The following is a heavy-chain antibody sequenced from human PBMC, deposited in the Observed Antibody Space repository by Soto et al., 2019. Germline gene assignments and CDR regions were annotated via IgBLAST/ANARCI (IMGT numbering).Heavy chain of an antibody. V-gene: IGHV3-64*01. CDR1: GFTFSSYA. CDR3: ARRGYGLYVDY. CDR2: ISGNGDST. Sequence: EVQLVESGGGLVQPGGSLRLSCAASGFTFSSYAMHWVRQAPGKGLEYVSVISGNGDSTYYANSVKGRFTISRDNSKNTLYLQMGRLRAEDMAVYYCARRGYGLYVDYWGQGTLVTVSS. D-gene: IGHD5-18*01. J-gene: IGHJ4*02.